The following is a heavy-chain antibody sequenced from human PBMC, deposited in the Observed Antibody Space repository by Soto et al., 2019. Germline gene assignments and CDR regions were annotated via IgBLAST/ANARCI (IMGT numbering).Heavy chain of an antibody. CDR2: IYYSGST. CDR1: GVSISSGGYY. CDR3: AVSRDGYSMDV. D-gene: IGHD2-2*01. V-gene: IGHV4-31*03. Sequence: SETLSLSCTVSGVSISSGGYYWSWIRQHPGKGLEWIGYIYYSGSTYYNPSLKSRVTISVDTSKDQFSLKLSSVTAADTAVYYCAVSRDGYSMDVWGQGTTVTVSS. J-gene: IGHJ6*02.